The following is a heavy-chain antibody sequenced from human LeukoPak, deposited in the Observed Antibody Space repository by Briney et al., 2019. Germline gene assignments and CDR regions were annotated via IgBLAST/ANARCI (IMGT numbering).Heavy chain of an antibody. J-gene: IGHJ5*02. Sequence: GRSLRLSCAASGFTFDDYAMHWVRQAPGKGLEWVSGISWNSGSIGYADSVKGRFTISRDNAKNSLYLQMNSLRAEDTALYYCAKDPLSGSGSFTWFDPWGQGTLVTVSS. V-gene: IGHV3-9*01. D-gene: IGHD3-10*01. CDR3: AKDPLSGSGSFTWFDP. CDR2: ISWNSGSI. CDR1: GFTFDDYA.